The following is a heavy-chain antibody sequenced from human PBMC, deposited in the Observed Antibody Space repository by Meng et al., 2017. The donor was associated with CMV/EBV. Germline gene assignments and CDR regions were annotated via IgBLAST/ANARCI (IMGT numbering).Heavy chain of an antibody. Sequence: GESLKISCAASGFTFSSYSMNWVRQAPGKGLEWVSSISSSSSYIYYADSVKGRFTISRDNAKNSLYLQMNSLRAEDTAVYYCARGICSSTSCPTYYYYYYGMDVWGQGTTVTVSS. V-gene: IGHV3-21*01. CDR2: ISSSSSYI. CDR3: ARGICSSTSCPTYYYYYYGMDV. CDR1: GFTFSSYS. J-gene: IGHJ6*02. D-gene: IGHD2-2*01.